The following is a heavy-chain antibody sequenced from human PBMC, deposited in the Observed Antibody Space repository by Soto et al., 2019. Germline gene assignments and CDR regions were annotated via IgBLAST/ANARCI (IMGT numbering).Heavy chain of an antibody. V-gene: IGHV3-23*01. CDR1: GFTFSSYA. J-gene: IGHJ4*02. D-gene: IGHD3-22*01. CDR3: ASRWLLGPFDY. Sequence: GGSLRLSCAASGFTFSSYAMSWVRQAPGNGLEWVSAFSGSVGSTYYADSVKGRFTISRDNSKNTLFLQMNSLRAEDTAVYYCASRWLLGPFDYWGQGTLVTVSS. CDR2: FSGSVGST.